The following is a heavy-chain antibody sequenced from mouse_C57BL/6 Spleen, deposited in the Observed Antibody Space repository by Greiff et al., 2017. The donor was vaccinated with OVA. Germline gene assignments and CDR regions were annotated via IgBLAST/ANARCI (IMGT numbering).Heavy chain of an antibody. CDR2: ISSGSSTI. D-gene: IGHD2-5*01. CDR1: GFTFSDYG. CDR3: ARSYSTLFDY. J-gene: IGHJ2*01. Sequence: VQLQQSGGGLVKPGGSLKLSCAASGFTFSDYGMHWVRQAPEKGLEWVAYISSGSSTIYYADTVKGRFTISRDNAKNTLFLQMTSLRSEDTAMYYCARSYSTLFDYWGQGTTLTVSS. V-gene: IGHV5-17*01.